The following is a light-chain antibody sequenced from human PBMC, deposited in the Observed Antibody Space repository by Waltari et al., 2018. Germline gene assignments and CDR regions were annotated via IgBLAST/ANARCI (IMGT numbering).Light chain of an antibody. Sequence: DIQMTQSPSTLPASVGDSVTITCRASQSVGTWLAWCQQKPGKAPKLLIYMASSLESGVPSRCSGSGAGAGFTLTISSLQPDDFATYSCQQYSSFSTLGQGTKVDI. J-gene: IGKJ2*01. CDR2: MAS. V-gene: IGKV1-5*03. CDR1: QSVGTW. CDR3: QQYSSFST.